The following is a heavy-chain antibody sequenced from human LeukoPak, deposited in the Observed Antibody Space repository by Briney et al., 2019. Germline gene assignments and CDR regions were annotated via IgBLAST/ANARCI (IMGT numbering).Heavy chain of an antibody. V-gene: IGHV3-23*01. J-gene: IGHJ4*02. CDR3: ARRAGAYSHPYDY. CDR1: GFTFSTFA. D-gene: IGHD4/OR15-4a*01. Sequence: GGSLRLSCAASGFTFSTFAMVWVRQPPGKGLEWVSSIFPSGGEIHYADSVGGRFTISRDNSKNTLYLQMNSLRAEDTAVYYCARRAGAYSHPYDYWGQGTLVTVSS. CDR2: IFPSGGEI.